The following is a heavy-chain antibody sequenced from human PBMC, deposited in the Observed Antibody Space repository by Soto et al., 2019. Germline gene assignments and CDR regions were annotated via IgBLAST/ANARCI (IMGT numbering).Heavy chain of an antibody. V-gene: IGHV3-33*01. CDR2: IWYDGSNK. J-gene: IGHJ4*02. CDR3: ARDSATTAFDY. D-gene: IGHD4-17*01. Sequence: QVQLVESGGGVVQPGRSLRLSCAASGFTFSSYGMHWVRQAPGKGLEWVAVIWYDGSNKYYADSVKGRFTISRDNSKNTLYLQMNSLRAEDTAVYYCARDSATTAFDYWGQGTLVTVSS. CDR1: GFTFSSYG.